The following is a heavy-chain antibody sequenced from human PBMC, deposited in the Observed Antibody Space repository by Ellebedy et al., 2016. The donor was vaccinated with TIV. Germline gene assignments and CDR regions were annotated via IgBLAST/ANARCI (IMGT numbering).Heavy chain of an antibody. CDR1: GYSFINYM. CDR3: ARDREQWGLNHHFDY. Sequence: ASVKVSCXTSGYSFINYMINWVRQTPGQGLEWVGWISPYNGNTKYAQKFQGRVTMTTDTSTSTVYMELTSLRSDDTAVYYCARDREQWGLNHHFDYWGQGALVTVSS. D-gene: IGHD1-14*01. V-gene: IGHV1-18*01. J-gene: IGHJ4*02. CDR2: ISPYNGNT.